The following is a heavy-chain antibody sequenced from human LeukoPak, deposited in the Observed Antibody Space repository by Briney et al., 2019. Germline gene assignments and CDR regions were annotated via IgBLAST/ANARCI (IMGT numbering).Heavy chain of an antibody. V-gene: IGHV3-33*01. CDR2: IWNDGSNT. CDR3: ARDNAGLVKHLDAFDL. CDR1: GFIFSDYG. Sequence: GGSLRLSCIASGFIFSDYGMHWVRQAPGKGLEWVAVIWNDGSNTYYGDSVKGLFTISRDNSKNTVYLQMNSLRAEDTAVYYCARDNAGLVKHLDAFDLWGQGTMVTVAS. D-gene: IGHD1-26*01. J-gene: IGHJ3*01.